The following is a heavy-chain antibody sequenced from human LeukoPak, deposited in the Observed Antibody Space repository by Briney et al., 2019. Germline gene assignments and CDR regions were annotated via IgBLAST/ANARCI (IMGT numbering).Heavy chain of an antibody. V-gene: IGHV1-18*01. CDR1: GYTFTSYG. CDR2: ISAYNGNT. D-gene: IGHD3-10*01. J-gene: IGHJ4*02. Sequence: ASVKVSCKASGYTFTSYGISWVRQAPGQGLEWMGWISAYNGNTNYAQKLQGRVTMTTDTSTSTAYMELGSLRSGDTAVYYCARQVGYYGSGKNDYWGQGTLVTVSS. CDR3: ARQVGYYGSGKNDY.